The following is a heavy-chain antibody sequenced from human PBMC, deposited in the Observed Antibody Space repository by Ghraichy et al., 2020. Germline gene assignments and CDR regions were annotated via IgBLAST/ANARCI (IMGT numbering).Heavy chain of an antibody. V-gene: IGHV4-31*03. CDR1: GGSISSGGYY. CDR3: ARTAIPYFFGMDV. D-gene: IGHD2/OR15-2a*01. CDR2: IYYSGST. Sequence: SETLSLTCTVSGGSISSGGYYWSWIRQHPGNGLEWIGYIYYSGSTFYSPSLKSRITISVDTSKNQFSLNVRSVTAADTAVYYCARTAIPYFFGMDVWGQGTTVTVSS. J-gene: IGHJ6*02.